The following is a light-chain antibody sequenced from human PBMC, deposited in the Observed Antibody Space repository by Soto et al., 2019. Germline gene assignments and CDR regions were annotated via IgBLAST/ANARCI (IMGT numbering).Light chain of an antibody. CDR3: QVWDSSTDHRI. V-gene: IGLV3-21*04. CDR1: NIDSKS. CDR2: FDS. Sequence: SYELTQPPSVSVAPGKTARITCGGDNIDSKSVHWYQQKAGQAPVLVISFDSDRPSGIPERFSGSKSGNTATLTISRVEAGDEADYYCQVWDSSTDHRIFGGGTKRTVL. J-gene: IGLJ2*01.